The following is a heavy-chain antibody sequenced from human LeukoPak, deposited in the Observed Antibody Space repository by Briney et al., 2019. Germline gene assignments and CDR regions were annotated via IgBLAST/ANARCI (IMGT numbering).Heavy chain of an antibody. V-gene: IGHV3-23*01. CDR1: GFTFSSYA. J-gene: IGHJ4*02. Sequence: GGSLRLSCAASGFTFSSYAMSWVRQAPGKGLEWVSGISGSGDNTYYADSVKGRFTISRDNSKNTLYVQMNSLRAEDTAVYYCAKDGGDSSSWYYFDYWGQGTLVTVSS. D-gene: IGHD6-13*01. CDR2: ISGSGDNT. CDR3: AKDGGDSSSWYYFDY.